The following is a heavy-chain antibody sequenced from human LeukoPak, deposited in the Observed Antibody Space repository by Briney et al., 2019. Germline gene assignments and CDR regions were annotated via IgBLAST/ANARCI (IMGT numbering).Heavy chain of an antibody. CDR1: GFTFSTYA. D-gene: IGHD5-18*01. V-gene: IGHV3-30*04. Sequence: PGRSLRLSCAASGFTFSTYAMHWVRQAPGKGLECVAVISYDGSSKYYADSVKGRFTISRDNSKNTLYLQMNSLRAEDTAVYYCARARSSYGYGDAFDIWGQGTMVTVSS. CDR2: ISYDGSSK. J-gene: IGHJ3*02. CDR3: ARARSSYGYGDAFDI.